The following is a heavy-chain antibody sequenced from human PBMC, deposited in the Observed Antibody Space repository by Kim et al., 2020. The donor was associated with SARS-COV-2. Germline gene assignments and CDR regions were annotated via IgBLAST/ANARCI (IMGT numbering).Heavy chain of an antibody. Sequence: SETLSLTCTVSGGSISSSSYYWGWIRQPPGKGLEWIGSIYYSGSTYYNPSLKSRVTISVDTSKNQFSLKLSSVTAADTAVYYCARQSRSTGYYFDYWGQGTLGTVSS. J-gene: IGHJ4*02. CDR3: ARQSRSTGYYFDY. CDR2: IYYSGST. CDR1: GGSISSSSYY. D-gene: IGHD4-4*01. V-gene: IGHV4-39*01.